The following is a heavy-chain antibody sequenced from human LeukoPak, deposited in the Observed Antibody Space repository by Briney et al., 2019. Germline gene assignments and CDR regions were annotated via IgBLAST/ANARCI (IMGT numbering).Heavy chain of an antibody. CDR2: INHSGST. D-gene: IGHD6-13*01. J-gene: IGHJ4*02. Sequence: SETLSLTCAVYGGSFSGYYWSWIRQPPGKGLEWIGEINHSGSTNYNPSLKSRVTISVDTSKNQFSLKLSSVTAADTAVYYCATLGIAAAGVDYWGQGTLVTVSS. CDR1: GGSFSGYY. CDR3: ATLGIAAAGVDY. V-gene: IGHV4-34*01.